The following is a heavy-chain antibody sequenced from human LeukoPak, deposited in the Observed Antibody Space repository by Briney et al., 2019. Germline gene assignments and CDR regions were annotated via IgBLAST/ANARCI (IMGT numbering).Heavy chain of an antibody. CDR2: INHSGST. CDR1: GGSFIGYY. Sequence: PSETLSLTCGVYGGSFIGYYWSWIRQPPGKGLEWIGEINHSGSTNYNPSLKSRVTISVDTSKRQFSLKLSSVTAADTAVHYCSKGGPHTVTTYRWFVPWGQGTLVTVSS. V-gene: IGHV4-34*01. CDR3: SKGGPHTVTTYRWFVP. D-gene: IGHD4-17*01. J-gene: IGHJ5*02.